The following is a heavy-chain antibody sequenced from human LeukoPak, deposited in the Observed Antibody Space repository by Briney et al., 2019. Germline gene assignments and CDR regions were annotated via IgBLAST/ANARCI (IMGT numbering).Heavy chain of an antibody. Sequence: GGSLRLSCAASGFTFSSYAMSWVRQAPGKGLEWASAISGSGGSTYYADSVKGRFTISRDNSKNTLYLQMNSLRAGDTAVYYCANAGSGAFDIWGQGTMVTVSS. CDR1: GFTFSSYA. CDR2: ISGSGGST. V-gene: IGHV3-23*01. J-gene: IGHJ3*02. CDR3: ANAGSGAFDI.